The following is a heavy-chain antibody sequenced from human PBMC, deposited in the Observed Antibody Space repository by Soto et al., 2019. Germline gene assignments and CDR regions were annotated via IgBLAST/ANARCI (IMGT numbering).Heavy chain of an antibody. CDR2: VSSTGST. CDR1: GASVTSAGYY. V-gene: IGHV4-61*08. J-gene: IGHJ4*02. Sequence: QLQESGPGLVRPSETLSLICTVSGASVTSAGYYWSWIRQPPGKGLEWIGYVSSTGSTIYNSALKSRVTMSLDMPKNQSSLRLDSVTAADTAVYYCARYCSNTNCYMLDYWGQGTLVTAAS. CDR3: ARYCSNTNCYMLDY. D-gene: IGHD2-2*02.